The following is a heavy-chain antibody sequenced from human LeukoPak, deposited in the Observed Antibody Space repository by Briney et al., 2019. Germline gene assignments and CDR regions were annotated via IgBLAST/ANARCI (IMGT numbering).Heavy chain of an antibody. D-gene: IGHD3-22*01. CDR1: GYTFTGYY. J-gene: IGHJ4*02. Sequence: ASVKVSCKASGYTFTGYYMHWVRQAPGQGLEWMGWINPNSGGTNYAQKFQGRVTMTRDTSISTAYMELSRLRSDDTAVYYCARDPVYYYDDSGSYNDPPFDXWXQGILVTVSS. CDR3: ARDPVYYYDDSGSYNDPPFDX. V-gene: IGHV1-2*02. CDR2: INPNSGGT.